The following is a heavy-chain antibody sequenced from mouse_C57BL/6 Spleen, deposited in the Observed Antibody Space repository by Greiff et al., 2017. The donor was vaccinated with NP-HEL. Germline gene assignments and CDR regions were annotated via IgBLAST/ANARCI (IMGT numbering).Heavy chain of an antibody. D-gene: IGHD2-3*01. CDR3: ARRDGYYEEGAMDY. CDR2: ISSGGSYT. Sequence: EVQGVESGGDLVKPGGSLKLSCAASGFTFSSYGMSWVRQTPDKRLEWVATISSGGSYTYYPDSVKGRFTISRDNAKNTLYLQMSSLKSEDTAMYYCARRDGYYEEGAMDYWGQGTSVTVSS. J-gene: IGHJ4*01. V-gene: IGHV5-6*01. CDR1: GFTFSSYG.